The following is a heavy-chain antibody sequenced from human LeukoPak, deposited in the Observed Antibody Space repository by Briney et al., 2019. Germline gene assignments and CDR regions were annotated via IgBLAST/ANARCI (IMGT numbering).Heavy chain of an antibody. V-gene: IGHV3-30*01. Sequence: PGGSLRLSCAASGFTFSSYAMHWVRQAPGKGLEWVAVISYDGSNKYYADSVKGRFTISRDNSENTLYLQMNSLRAEDTAVYYCARGLGYCSSTSCYTRDAFDIWGQGTMVTFSS. J-gene: IGHJ3*02. D-gene: IGHD2-2*02. CDR3: ARGLGYCSSTSCYTRDAFDI. CDR1: GFTFSSYA. CDR2: ISYDGSNK.